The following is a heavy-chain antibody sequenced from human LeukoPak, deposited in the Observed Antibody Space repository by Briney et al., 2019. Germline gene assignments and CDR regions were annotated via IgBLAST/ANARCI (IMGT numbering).Heavy chain of an antibody. D-gene: IGHD2-15*01. CDR2: ISSSGSTI. V-gene: IGHV3-11*01. CDR3: ARYYCSGGSCQFDY. Sequence: PGGSLRLSCVASGFTFSDYYMSWIHQAPGKGLEWVSYISSSGSTIYYADSVKGRFTISRDNAKNSLYLQMNSLRAEDTAVYYCARYYCSGGSCQFDYWGQGTLVTVSS. CDR1: GFTFSDYY. J-gene: IGHJ4*02.